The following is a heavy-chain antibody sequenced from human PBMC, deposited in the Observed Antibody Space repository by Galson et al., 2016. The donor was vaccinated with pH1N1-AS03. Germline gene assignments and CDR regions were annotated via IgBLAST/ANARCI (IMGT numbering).Heavy chain of an antibody. CDR1: GFTFSIYA. D-gene: IGHD3-3*01. Sequence: SLRLSCAASGFTFSIYAMHWVRQAPGKGLEWVSGVGGVDGSLWYAESVKGRFTVSRDNSKGTLDLQMNSLRADDTAVYYCARGSGSPYWFDPWGQGTLVTVSS. CDR3: ARGSGSPYWFDP. V-gene: IGHV3-23*01. CDR2: VGGVDGSL. J-gene: IGHJ5*02.